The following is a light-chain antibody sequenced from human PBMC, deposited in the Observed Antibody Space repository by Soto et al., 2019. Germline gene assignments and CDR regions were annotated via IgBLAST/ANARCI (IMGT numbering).Light chain of an antibody. CDR1: SSDVGTYDL. CDR3: CSSAGSSLYV. Sequence: QSVLTQPASVSGSPGQSIAISCTGTSSDVGTYDLVSWYQQHPGKAPKLMIYEGTKRPSGVSNRFSGSKSANTASLTISWLQPEDEADYYCCSSAGSSLYVFGSGTKVTLL. J-gene: IGLJ1*01. V-gene: IGLV2-23*01. CDR2: EGT.